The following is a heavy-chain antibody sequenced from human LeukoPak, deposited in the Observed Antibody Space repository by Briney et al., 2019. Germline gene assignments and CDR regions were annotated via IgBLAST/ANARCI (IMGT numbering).Heavy chain of an antibody. Sequence: SETLSLTCTVSGGSISSTTYHWGWIRQPPGKGLEWIGSIYYRGNTYYNPSLKSRLTISVGTSRNQFTLKLNSVTAADTAVYFCASLRGGIPAADWGQGTLVTVSS. CDR2: IYYRGNT. J-gene: IGHJ4*02. CDR1: GGSISSTTYH. CDR3: ASLRGGIPAAD. D-gene: IGHD2-2*01. V-gene: IGHV4-39*01.